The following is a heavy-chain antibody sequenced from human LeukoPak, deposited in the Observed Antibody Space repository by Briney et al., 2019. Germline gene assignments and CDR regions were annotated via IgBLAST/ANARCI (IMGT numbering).Heavy chain of an antibody. CDR2: INWSGGST. CDR1: GFSFDDYG. CDR3: ARTPDNDFRSDGSYYYYTHV. D-gene: IGHD3-3*01. Sequence: GGSLRLSCAASGFSFDDYGMTWVRQAPGKGLEWVSGINWSGGSTGYADSVKGRFTISRDNAKNSLSLQMNSLRDEDTALYYCARTPDNDFRSDGSYYYYTHVWGKGTMVTVSS. V-gene: IGHV3-20*04. J-gene: IGHJ6*03.